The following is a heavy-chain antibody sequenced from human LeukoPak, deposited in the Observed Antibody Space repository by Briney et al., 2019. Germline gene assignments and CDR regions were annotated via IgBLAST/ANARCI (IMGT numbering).Heavy chain of an antibody. CDR1: GGSISNYY. CDR2: IFYSGRT. Sequence: SETLSLTCTVSGGSISNYYWSWIRQPPGKGLEWIGYIFYSGRTNYNPSLKSRVTISVDTSKNQFSLKVTCVTAADTAVYYCARGGSSGYDPFDYWGQGTLVIVSS. D-gene: IGHD5-12*01. J-gene: IGHJ4*02. V-gene: IGHV4-59*01. CDR3: ARGGSSGYDPFDY.